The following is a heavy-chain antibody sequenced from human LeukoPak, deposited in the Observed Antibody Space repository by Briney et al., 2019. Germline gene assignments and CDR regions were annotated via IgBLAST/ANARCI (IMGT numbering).Heavy chain of an antibody. Sequence: PGGSLRLSCAASGVTFSSYNMNWVRQTPGQGLEWVSSITSGSSHIYYADSVKGRFTISRDNAKSSLYLQMNSLRAEDTAVYYCARGPSGYHNTGGQGTLVTVSS. J-gene: IGHJ4*02. CDR1: GVTFSSYN. CDR2: ITSGSSHI. V-gene: IGHV3-21*01. CDR3: ARGPSGYHNT. D-gene: IGHD5-12*01.